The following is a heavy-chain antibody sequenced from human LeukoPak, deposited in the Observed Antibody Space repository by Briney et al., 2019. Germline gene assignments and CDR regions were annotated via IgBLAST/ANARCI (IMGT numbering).Heavy chain of an antibody. V-gene: IGHV3-7*01. Sequence: GGSLRLSCAASGFTFSSYAMSWVRQAPGKGLEWVANIKQDGSEKYYVDSVKGRFTISRDNAKNSLYLQMNSLRAEDTAVYYCARKESMAHFDYWGQGTLVTVSS. J-gene: IGHJ4*02. D-gene: IGHD2-8*01. CDR1: GFTFSSYA. CDR2: IKQDGSEK. CDR3: ARKESMAHFDY.